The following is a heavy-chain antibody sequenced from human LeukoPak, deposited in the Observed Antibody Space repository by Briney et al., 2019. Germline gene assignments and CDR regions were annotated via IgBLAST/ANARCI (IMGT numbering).Heavy chain of an antibody. CDR1: GFTFSSYA. CDR3: AMGAARPLGAFDY. D-gene: IGHD6-6*01. CDR2: ISSNGGST. Sequence: GGSLRLSCSASGFTFSSYAMHWVRQAPGKGLEYVSAISSNGGSTYYADSVKGRFTISRDNSKNTLYLQMSSLRAEDTAVYYCAMGAARPLGAFDYWGQGTLVTVSP. V-gene: IGHV3-64D*06. J-gene: IGHJ4*02.